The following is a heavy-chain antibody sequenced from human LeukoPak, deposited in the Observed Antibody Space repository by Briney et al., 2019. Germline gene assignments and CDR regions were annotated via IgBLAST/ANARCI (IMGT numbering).Heavy chain of an antibody. CDR2: ISSSSSYT. CDR3: ARVGSTRFAPFDY. J-gene: IGHJ4*02. D-gene: IGHD6-13*01. Sequence: TGGSLRLSCAAFGFTFSDYYMSWIRQAPGKGLEWVSYISSSSSYTNYADSVKGRFTISRGNAKNSLYLQMNSLRAEDTAVYYCARVGSTRFAPFDYWGQGTLVTVSS. CDR1: GFTFSDYY. V-gene: IGHV3-11*06.